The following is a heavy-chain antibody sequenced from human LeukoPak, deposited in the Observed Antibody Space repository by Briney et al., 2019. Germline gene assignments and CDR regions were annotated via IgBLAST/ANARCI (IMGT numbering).Heavy chain of an antibody. D-gene: IGHD3-10*01. CDR1: GFSFSSYW. Sequence: PGGSLRLSCAASGFSFSSYWMSWVRRAPGKGLEWVANIKEDGSEELYVGSVRGRFTISRDNAKNSLFLQLNDLRVEDTALYYCARDPGQPHAGIDYWGQGTLVSVSS. J-gene: IGHJ4*02. CDR2: IKEDGSEE. CDR3: ARDPGQPHAGIDY. V-gene: IGHV3-7*01.